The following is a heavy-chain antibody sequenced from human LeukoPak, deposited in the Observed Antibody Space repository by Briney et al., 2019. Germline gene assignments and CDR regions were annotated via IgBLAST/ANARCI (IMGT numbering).Heavy chain of an antibody. CDR3: ARGGDDYGDYFDY. Sequence: AGGSLRLSCAASGFTFSSSSMNWVRQAPGKGLEWVSSISTSSIYIYYADSVKGRFTISRDNAKNSLYLQMNSLRAEDTAVYYCARGGDDYGDYFDYWGQGTLVTVSS. CDR1: GFTFSSSS. D-gene: IGHD4-17*01. CDR2: ISTSSIYI. J-gene: IGHJ4*02. V-gene: IGHV3-21*04.